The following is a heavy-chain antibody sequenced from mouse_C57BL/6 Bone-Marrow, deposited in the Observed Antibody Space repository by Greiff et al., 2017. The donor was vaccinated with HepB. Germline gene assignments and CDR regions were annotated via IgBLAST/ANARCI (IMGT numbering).Heavy chain of an antibody. CDR3: TRTTIYDGYSWFDY. V-gene: IGHV1-15*01. CDR1: GYTFTDYE. D-gene: IGHD2-3*01. J-gene: IGHJ3*01. Sequence: QVQLQQSGAELVRPGASVTLSCKASGYTFTDYEMHWVKQTPVHGLEWIGSIDPETGGIDYNQKVKGKAILTADKSSSTAYMELRSLTSEDSAVYYCTRTTIYDGYSWFDYWGQGTLVTVSA. CDR2: IDPETGGI.